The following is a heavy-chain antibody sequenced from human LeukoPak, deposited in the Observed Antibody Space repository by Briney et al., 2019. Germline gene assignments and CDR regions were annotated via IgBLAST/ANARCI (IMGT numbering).Heavy chain of an antibody. CDR2: ISWDGGST. Sequence: GGSLRLSCAASGFTFSSYAMHWVRQAPGKGLEWVSLISWDGGSTYYADSVKGRFTISRDNSKNSLYLQMNSLRTEDTALYYCAKDSLRLSLAAAGGFDYWGQGTLVTVSS. J-gene: IGHJ4*02. CDR1: GFTFSSYA. CDR3: AKDSLRLSLAAAGGFDY. V-gene: IGHV3-43*01. D-gene: IGHD6-13*01.